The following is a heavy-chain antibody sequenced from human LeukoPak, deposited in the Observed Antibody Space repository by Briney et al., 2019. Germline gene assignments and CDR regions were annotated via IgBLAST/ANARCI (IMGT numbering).Heavy chain of an antibody. Sequence: SETLSLTCTASGGSISSTSYHWAWIRQPPGKGLEWIATVYYTGSAYYNPSLKSRVTISVDTSKSQFSLKLTSVTTADTALYYCARYASGSYYWFDPWGQGTLVTVSS. D-gene: IGHD3-10*01. CDR3: ARYASGSYYWFDP. V-gene: IGHV4-39*01. CDR2: VYYTGSA. J-gene: IGHJ5*02. CDR1: GGSISSTSYH.